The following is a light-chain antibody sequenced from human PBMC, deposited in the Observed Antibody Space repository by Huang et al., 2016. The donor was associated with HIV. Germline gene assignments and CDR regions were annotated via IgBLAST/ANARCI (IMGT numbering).Light chain of an antibody. V-gene: IGKV1-39*01. CDR1: QTIRNY. Sequence: IQMTQSPSSLSASVGDRVTITCRASQTIRNYLNWYQQKPGKAPNLLIFTTSRLEGGVPPRFSGGGSGTEFTLTINSLQPEDFATYYCQQSYSTPLTCGGGTKVEIK. CDR3: QQSYSTPLT. CDR2: TTS. J-gene: IGKJ4*01.